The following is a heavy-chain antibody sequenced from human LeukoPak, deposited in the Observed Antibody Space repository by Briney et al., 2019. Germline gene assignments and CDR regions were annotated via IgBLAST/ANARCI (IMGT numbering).Heavy chain of an antibody. J-gene: IGHJ4*02. CDR2: ISYDGSNK. V-gene: IGHV3-30-3*01. Sequence: PGRSLRLSCAASGFTFSSYAMHWVRQARGKGLEWVAVISYDGSNKYYADSVKGRFTISRDNSKNTLYLQMNSLRAEDTAVYYCARESVDSGSYYEDFSSYFDYWGQGTLVTVSS. D-gene: IGHD1-26*01. CDR3: ARESVDSGSYYEDFSSYFDY. CDR1: GFTFSSYA.